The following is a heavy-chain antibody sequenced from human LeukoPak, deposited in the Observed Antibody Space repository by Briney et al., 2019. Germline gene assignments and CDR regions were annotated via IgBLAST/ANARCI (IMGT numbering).Heavy chain of an antibody. CDR2: ISGGATST. J-gene: IGHJ4*02. CDR3: AKDSPVATY. Sequence: GASLRLSCAASGFSLSNYGMTWVCQAPGKGLEWVSAISGGATSTYYADSVKGRFTISRDNSKNTLYLEMNSLRADDTAVYYCAKDSPVATYWGQGTLVTVSS. D-gene: IGHD4-23*01. V-gene: IGHV3-23*01. CDR1: GFSLSNYG.